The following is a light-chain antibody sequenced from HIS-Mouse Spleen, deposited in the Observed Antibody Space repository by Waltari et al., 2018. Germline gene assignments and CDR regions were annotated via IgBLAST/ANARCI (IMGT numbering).Light chain of an antibody. J-gene: IGLJ1*01. CDR1: SSYVGGYNY. CDR3: CSYAGSYTYV. CDR2: DVS. V-gene: IGLV2-11*01. Sequence: QSALTQPRSVSGSPGQSVTISCTGTSSYVGGYNYVSWYQQHPGKAPKLMIYDVSNRPSGVPDRFSGSKAGNTASLTISGLQAEDEADYYCCSYAGSYTYVFGTGTKVTVL.